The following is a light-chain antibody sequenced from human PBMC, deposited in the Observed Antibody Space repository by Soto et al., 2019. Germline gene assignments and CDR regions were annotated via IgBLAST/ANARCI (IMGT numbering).Light chain of an antibody. Sequence: QSALTQPASVSGSPGQSITISCIGTSSDVGRYNYVSWYQQHPGKAPKLMIYDVSNRPSGVSNRFSGSKSGNTASLTISGLQAEDEADYYCSSYTGSSVWVFGGGTKLTVL. CDR3: SSYTGSSVWV. CDR1: SSDVGRYNY. CDR2: DVS. J-gene: IGLJ2*01. V-gene: IGLV2-14*01.